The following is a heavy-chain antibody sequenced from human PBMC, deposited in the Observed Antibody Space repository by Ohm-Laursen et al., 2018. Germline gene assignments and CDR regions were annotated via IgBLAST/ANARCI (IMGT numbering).Heavy chain of an antibody. CDR2: ISAYNGNT. Sequence: ASVKVSCKASGYTFASFGITWVRQAPGQGLEWLGWISAYNGNTKYAQNLQVRLTMPTDTSTSTAYMDLMSLASDYTAVYYCARGDDWNYSFDFWGQGTLVTVSS. CDR1: GYTFASFG. CDR3: ARGDDWNYSFDF. J-gene: IGHJ4*02. D-gene: IGHD1-7*01. V-gene: IGHV1-18*01.